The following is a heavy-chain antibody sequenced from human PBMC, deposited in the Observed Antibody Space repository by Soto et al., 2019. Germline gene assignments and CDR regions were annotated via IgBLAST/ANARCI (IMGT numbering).Heavy chain of an antibody. CDR2: ISYDESHK. CDR3: AKERLSGWKNWFDT. J-gene: IGHJ5*02. V-gene: IGHV3-30*18. Sequence: GSLRLSSAASGXTLSSYGIHWVRQAPGKGLEWVALISYDESHKYYADSVEGRFTISRDNSRNTLYLQMNSMRTEDTAVYYCAKERLSGWKNWFDTRGQGTLVTVSS. CDR1: GXTLSSYG. D-gene: IGHD1-1*01.